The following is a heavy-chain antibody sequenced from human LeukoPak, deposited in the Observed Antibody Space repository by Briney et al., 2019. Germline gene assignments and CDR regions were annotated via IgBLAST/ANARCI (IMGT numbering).Heavy chain of an antibody. CDR1: GGSISSYY. D-gene: IGHD6-13*01. CDR3: ARKGIAAAGTPETYYYYYYMDV. Sequence: PSETLSLTCTVSGGSISSYYWSWIRRPPGKGLEWIGYIYTSGSTNYNPSLKSRVTISVDTSKNQFSLKLSSVTAADTAVYYCARKGIAAAGTPETYYYYYYMDVWGKGTTVTVSS. CDR2: IYTSGST. J-gene: IGHJ6*03. V-gene: IGHV4-4*09.